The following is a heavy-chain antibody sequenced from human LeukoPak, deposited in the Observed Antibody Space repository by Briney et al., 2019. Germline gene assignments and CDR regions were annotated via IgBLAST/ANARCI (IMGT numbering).Heavy chain of an antibody. CDR2: INHSGST. J-gene: IGHJ4*02. D-gene: IGHD3-10*01. Sequence: SETLSLTCAVYGGSFSGYYWSWIRQPPGKGLEWIGEINHSGSTNYNPSLKSRVTISVDTSKNQFSLKLSSVTAADTAVYYCARGWVWFGEFLLDYWGQGTLVTVSP. CDR3: ARGWVWFGEFLLDY. CDR1: GGSFSGYY. V-gene: IGHV4-34*01.